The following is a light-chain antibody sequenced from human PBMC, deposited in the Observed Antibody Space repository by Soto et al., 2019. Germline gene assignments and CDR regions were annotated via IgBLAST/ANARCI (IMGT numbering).Light chain of an antibody. CDR2: KAS. CDR3: QQSRT. J-gene: IGKJ1*01. Sequence: SXGDRVTITCRASQSISSWLAWYQQKPGKAPXLLIYKASSLQSGVPSRFSGSASGTEFTLTVSSLQPDDFATYYCQQSRTFGQGTKVEIK. CDR1: QSISSW. V-gene: IGKV1-5*03.